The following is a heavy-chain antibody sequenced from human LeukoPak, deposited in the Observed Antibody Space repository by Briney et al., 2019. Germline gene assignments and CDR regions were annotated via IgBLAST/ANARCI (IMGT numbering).Heavy chain of an antibody. J-gene: IGHJ4*02. V-gene: IGHV3-15*01. CDR2: IKSKIDGGTT. CDR1: GFTFSNAW. CDR3: SAGVGTSDFDY. Sequence: PGGSLRLSCAASGFTFSNAWMSWVRQGPGKGLEWIGRIKSKIDGGTTDYAAPVKGRVTISRDDSKNTLYLQMNSLKTEDTAVYYCSAGVGTSDFDYWGQGTLVTVSS. D-gene: IGHD1-26*01.